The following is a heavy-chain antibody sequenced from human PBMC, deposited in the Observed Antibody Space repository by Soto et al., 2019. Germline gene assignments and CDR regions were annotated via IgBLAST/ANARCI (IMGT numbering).Heavy chain of an antibody. CDR3: ARGVAAGFDY. CDR1: GYTFTSYD. D-gene: IGHD6-19*01. Sequence: QVQLVQSGAEVKEPGASVKVSCRASGYTFTSYDINWVRQATGQGPERMGWVNPNSGNARYTQNFQGRDTMTRETSINTAYIELSSLRSDDTAVYYCARGVAAGFDYWGQGTVVTVSS. CDR2: VNPNSGNA. J-gene: IGHJ4*02. V-gene: IGHV1-8*01.